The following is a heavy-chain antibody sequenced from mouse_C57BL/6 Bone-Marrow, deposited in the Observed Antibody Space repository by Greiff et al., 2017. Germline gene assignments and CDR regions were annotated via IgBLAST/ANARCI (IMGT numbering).Heavy chain of an antibody. J-gene: IGHJ2*01. D-gene: IGHD2-10*01. CDR2: IWSGGST. Sequence: VQLVESGPGLVQPSQSLSITCTVSGFSFTSYGVHWVRQPPGKGLEWLGVIWSGGSTDYNAAFISRLSISKDNSKSQVFFKMNSLQADGTAIYYCANPYDYWGQGTTLTVSS. V-gene: IGHV2-4*01. CDR3: ANPYDY. CDR1: GFSFTSYG.